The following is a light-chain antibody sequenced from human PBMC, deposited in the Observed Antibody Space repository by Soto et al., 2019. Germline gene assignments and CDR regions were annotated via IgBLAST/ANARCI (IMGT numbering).Light chain of an antibody. V-gene: IGKV3-11*01. CDR3: QQRSYWPPVA. CDR2: DAS. J-gene: IGKJ2*01. CDR1: QNIDIY. Sequence: EIVLTQSPATLSLSPGERVSLSCRASQNIDIYLAGYQQKNGQPPKLLVYDASIRTSGVPARFSGSGSGTDFTLTISDLQPEDFAVYYCQQRSYWPPVAFGQGTKLEIK.